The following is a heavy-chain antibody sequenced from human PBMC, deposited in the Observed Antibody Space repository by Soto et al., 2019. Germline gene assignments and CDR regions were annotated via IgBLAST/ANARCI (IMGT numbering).Heavy chain of an antibody. CDR1: GFTFSNFA. V-gene: IGHV3-23*01. D-gene: IGHD2-15*01. CDR3: AKRVPGWYYVDY. Sequence: EVQLLESGGGLVQPGGSLRLSCAASGFTFSNFAMSWVRQAPGKGLEWVSAITGSTGGTYYADSAKGRFTISRDNSKNTLYLQMNSLRAEDTAVYYCAKRVPGWYYVDYWGQGTLVTVSS. J-gene: IGHJ4*02. CDR2: ITGSTGGT.